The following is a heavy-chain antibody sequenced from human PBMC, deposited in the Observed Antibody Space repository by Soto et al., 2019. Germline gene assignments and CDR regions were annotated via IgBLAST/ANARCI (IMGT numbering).Heavy chain of an antibody. CDR2: IYSGGST. D-gene: IGHD1-26*01. Sequence: LSLSCAASGFTFSGYAMSWVRQAPGQGLEWVSVIYSGGSTYYADSVKGRFTISRDNSKNTLYLQMNSLRAEDTAVYYCASMGSRPDPYYFDYWGQGTLVSVSS. J-gene: IGHJ4*02. V-gene: IGHV3-53*01. CDR3: ASMGSRPDPYYFDY. CDR1: GFTFSGYA.